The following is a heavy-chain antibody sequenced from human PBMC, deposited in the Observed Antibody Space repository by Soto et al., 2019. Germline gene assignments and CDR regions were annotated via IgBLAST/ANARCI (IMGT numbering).Heavy chain of an antibody. CDR3: ARDRSRSSGWYGDDY. J-gene: IGHJ4*02. CDR1: GGSISSYY. Sequence: SETLSLTCTVSGGSISSYYWSWIRQPPGKGLEWIGYIYYSGSTNYNPSLKSRVTISVDTSKNQFSLKLSSVTAADTDVYYCARDRSRSSGWYGDDYWGQGTLVTVSS. D-gene: IGHD6-19*01. CDR2: IYYSGST. V-gene: IGHV4-59*01.